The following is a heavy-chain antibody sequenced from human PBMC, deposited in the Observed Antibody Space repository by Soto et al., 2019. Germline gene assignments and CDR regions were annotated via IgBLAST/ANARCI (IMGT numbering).Heavy chain of an antibody. CDR2: IYHSGST. D-gene: IGHD2-15*01. CDR1: GGSISSGGYS. J-gene: IGHJ4*02. V-gene: IGHV4-30-2*01. CDR3: ARARGARYFDY. Sequence: SETLSLTCAVSGGSISSGGYSWSWIRQPPGKGLEWIGYIYHSGSTYYNPSLKSRVTISVDRSKNQFSLKLSSVTAADTAVYYCARARGARYFDYWGQGTLVTV.